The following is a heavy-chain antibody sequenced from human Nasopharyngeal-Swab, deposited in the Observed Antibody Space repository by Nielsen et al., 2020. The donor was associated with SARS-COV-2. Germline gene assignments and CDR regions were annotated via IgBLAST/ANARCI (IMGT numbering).Heavy chain of an antibody. J-gene: IGHJ6*03. D-gene: IGHD2-2*02. CDR2: IYYTGST. CDR3: ASKDHAGYCSSTSCYTDYYYMDV. CDR1: SDSITNNDYC. Sequence: SETLSLTCTVSSDSITNNDYCWSWIRQPPGKGLEWIGYIYYTGSTYYNPSLKSRVTISVDTSKNQFSLKLSSVTAADTAVYYCASKDHAGYCSSTSCYTDYYYMDVWGKGTTVTVSS. V-gene: IGHV4-30-4*08.